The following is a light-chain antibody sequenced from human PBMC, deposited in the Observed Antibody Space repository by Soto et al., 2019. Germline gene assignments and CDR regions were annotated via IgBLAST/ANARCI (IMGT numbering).Light chain of an antibody. V-gene: IGLV2-23*02. CDR1: SSDVGSYNL. Sequence: QSVLTQPASVSGSPGQSITISCTGTSSDVGSYNLVSWYQQHPGKAPKLMIYEVSKRPSGGSNRFSGSKSGNTASLTISGLQAEDEADYYCCSCAGISIFFYVFGTGTKVTVL. CDR2: EVS. J-gene: IGLJ1*01. CDR3: CSCAGISIFFYV.